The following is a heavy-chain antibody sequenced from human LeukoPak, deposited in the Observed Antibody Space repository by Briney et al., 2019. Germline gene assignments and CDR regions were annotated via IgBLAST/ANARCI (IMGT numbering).Heavy chain of an antibody. Sequence: GGSLRLSCAASGFTVSSNYMSWVRQAPGKGLEWVSVIYSDGSTYYADSVKGRFTISRDNSKNTLYLQMNSLRAEDTAVYYCARDSRDYYDSSGYCYYFDYWGQGTLVTVSS. D-gene: IGHD3-22*01. CDR2: IYSDGST. V-gene: IGHV3-53*01. J-gene: IGHJ4*02. CDR3: ARDSRDYYDSSGYCYYFDY. CDR1: GFTVSSNY.